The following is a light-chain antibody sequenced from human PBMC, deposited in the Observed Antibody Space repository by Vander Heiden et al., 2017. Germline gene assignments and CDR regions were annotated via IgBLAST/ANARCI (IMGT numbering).Light chain of an antibody. CDR1: SLRSYY. CDR2: GKN. CDR3: NSRDSSGNHVV. J-gene: IGLJ2*01. V-gene: IGLV3-19*01. Sequence: SSELTQDPAVSVALGQTVRITCQGDSLRSYYASWYQQKPGQAPVRVIYGKNNRPSGIPDRFSGSSSGNTDSFTITGAQAEDEADDDCNSRDSSGNHVVFGGGTNLTVL.